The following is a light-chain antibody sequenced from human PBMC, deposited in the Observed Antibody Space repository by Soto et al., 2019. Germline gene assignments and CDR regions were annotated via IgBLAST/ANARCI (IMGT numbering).Light chain of an antibody. V-gene: IGKV1-5*03. CDR2: KAS. CDR3: QQYNSYPWT. J-gene: IGKJ1*01. Sequence: DIQMTQSPSTLSASVGDRVTITCRASQSISVLLAWYQQKPGKAPKLLIYKASSLESGVPSRFSGSGSGTDFTLTISSLQPDDFATYYCQQYNSYPWTFGQGTKVDI. CDR1: QSISVL.